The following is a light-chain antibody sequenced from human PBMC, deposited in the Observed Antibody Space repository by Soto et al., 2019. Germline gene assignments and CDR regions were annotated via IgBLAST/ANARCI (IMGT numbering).Light chain of an antibody. CDR3: QVWDSRGDRPV. V-gene: IGLV3-21*02. CDR1: NIRSYR. J-gene: IGLJ2*01. Sequence: SYELTQPPSVSVAPGQTAKIACGGDNIRSYRVHWYLQKSGQAPVLVVYDDTDRPSGIPERFSGSNSGNTATLSISRVEAGDEADYYCQVWDSRGDRPVFGGGTKLTVL. CDR2: DDT.